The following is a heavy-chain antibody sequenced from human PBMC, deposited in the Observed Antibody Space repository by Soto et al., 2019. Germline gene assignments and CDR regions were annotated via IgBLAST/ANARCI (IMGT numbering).Heavy chain of an antibody. CDR2: ISGSGGST. D-gene: IGHD6-13*01. V-gene: IGHV3-23*01. CDR3: AKAGTPSSWFLYS. Sequence: EVQLLESGGGLVQPGGSLRLYCAASGFTFSSYAMSWVRQAQGKGLEWVSLISGSGGSTYYADSVKGRFTISRDTSKNTVFLQMNSLRAEDTAVYYCAKAGTPSSWFLYSWGQGTLVTVSS. J-gene: IGHJ4*02. CDR1: GFTFSSYA.